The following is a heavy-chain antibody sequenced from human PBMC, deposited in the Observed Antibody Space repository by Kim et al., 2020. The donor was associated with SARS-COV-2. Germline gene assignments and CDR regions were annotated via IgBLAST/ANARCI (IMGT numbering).Heavy chain of an antibody. CDR3: ARTYSSTWYRGEDY. V-gene: IGHV4-39*07. J-gene: IGHJ4*02. Sequence: NPSLKSRVTISVATSKNQFSLRLSSVTAADTAVYYCARTYSSTWYRGEDYWGQGTLVTVSS. D-gene: IGHD6-13*01.